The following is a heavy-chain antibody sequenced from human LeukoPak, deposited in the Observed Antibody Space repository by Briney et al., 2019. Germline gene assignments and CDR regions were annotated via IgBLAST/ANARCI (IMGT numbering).Heavy chain of an antibody. D-gene: IGHD2-15*01. CDR3: AKEKGYCSGGSCYADAFDI. Sequence: GASVKVSCKASGGTFSSYAMSWVRQAPGKGLEWVSAISGSGGSTYYADSVKGRFTISRDNSKNTLYLQMNSLRAEDTAVYYCAKEKGYCSGGSCYADAFDIWGQGTMVTVSS. V-gene: IGHV3-23*01. CDR1: GGTFSSYA. J-gene: IGHJ3*02. CDR2: ISGSGGST.